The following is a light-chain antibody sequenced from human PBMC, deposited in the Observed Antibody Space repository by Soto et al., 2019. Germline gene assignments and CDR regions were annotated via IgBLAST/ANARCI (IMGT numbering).Light chain of an antibody. Sequence: QSVLTQPASVSGSPGQSITISCTGTSSDVGGYNSVSWYQQHPGKAPKLMLYDVSNRPSGVSYRFSGSKSGNTASLTISGLQAEDEADYYCSSYTSSSTSGYVFGTGTKVTVL. CDR3: SSYTSSSTSGYV. CDR1: SSDVGGYNS. CDR2: DVS. V-gene: IGLV2-14*01. J-gene: IGLJ1*01.